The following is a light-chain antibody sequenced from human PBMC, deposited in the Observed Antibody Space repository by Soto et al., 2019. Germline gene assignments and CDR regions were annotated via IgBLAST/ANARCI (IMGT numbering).Light chain of an antibody. CDR1: SSDVGGYNY. J-gene: IGLJ1*01. CDR3: SSYTSSSTLV. V-gene: IGLV2-14*01. CDR2: EVS. Sequence: LAPPASVSGSPGKSNTISCTGTSSDVGGYNYVSWYQQHPGKAPKLMIYEVSNRPSGVSNRFSGSKSGNTASLTISGLQAEDEADYYCSSYTSSSTLVFGTGTKVTVL.